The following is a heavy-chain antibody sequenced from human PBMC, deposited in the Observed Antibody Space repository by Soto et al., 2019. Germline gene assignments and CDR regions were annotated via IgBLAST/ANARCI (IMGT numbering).Heavy chain of an antibody. V-gene: IGHV3-7*05. J-gene: IGHJ4*02. CDR2: IKEDATQK. CDR1: GFTSRGFW. Sequence: GGSLRLSCVGSGFTSRGFWMGWVRQAPGKGLEWVANIKEDATQKNYVDSVRGRFTISRDTAAISLYLQMNSLRAEDTAVYYCTRDQFWGQGTLVTVSS. CDR3: TRDQF.